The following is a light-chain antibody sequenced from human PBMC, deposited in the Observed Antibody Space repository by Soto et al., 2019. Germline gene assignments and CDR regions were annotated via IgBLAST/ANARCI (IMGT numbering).Light chain of an antibody. J-gene: IGKJ4*01. CDR2: DAS. V-gene: IGKV3D-20*02. CDR1: QTVSSGY. CDR3: QQRSNWPPALS. Sequence: DIVLTQSPATLSLSPGERATLYCGASQTVSSGYLAWYQQKPGLAPRLLIYDASTRATGIPDRFSGSGSGRDFTLTISSLEPEDFAVYYCQQRSNWPPALSFGGGTKVEI.